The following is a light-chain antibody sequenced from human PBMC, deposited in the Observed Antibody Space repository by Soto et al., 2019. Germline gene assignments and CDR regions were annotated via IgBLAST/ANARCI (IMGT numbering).Light chain of an antibody. CDR1: QDISNY. J-gene: IGKJ5*01. CDR2: DAS. V-gene: IGKV1-33*01. Sequence: DIQMTQSPSSPSASVGDRVTITCQASQDISNYLNWHQQKPGKAPKLLIYDASNLETGVPSRFSGSGSGTEFTLTISSLQPEDFATYYCQQLNSYPITFGQGTRLEIK. CDR3: QQLNSYPIT.